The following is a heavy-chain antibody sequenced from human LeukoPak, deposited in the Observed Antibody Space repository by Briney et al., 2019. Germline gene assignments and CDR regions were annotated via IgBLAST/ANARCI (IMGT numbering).Heavy chain of an antibody. CDR2: IYHSGST. V-gene: IGHV4-4*02. CDR3: ARHTPRRIAVAEGFDY. Sequence: SGTLSLTCAVSGGSISSSNWWSWVRQPPGKGLEWIGEIYHSGSTNYNPSLKSRVTISVDKSKNQFSLKLSSVTAADTAVYYCARHTPRRIAVAEGFDYWGQGTLVTVSS. J-gene: IGHJ4*02. CDR1: GGSISSSNW. D-gene: IGHD6-19*01.